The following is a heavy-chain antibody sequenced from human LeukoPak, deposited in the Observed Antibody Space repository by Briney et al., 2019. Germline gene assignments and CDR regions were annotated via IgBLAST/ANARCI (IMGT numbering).Heavy chain of an antibody. CDR3: ARRLMYYYDTSGYDVAFDI. Sequence: PSETLSLTCTVSGGSISNYYWSWIRQPPGKGLEGIGYIYYSGSTNYNPSLKSRVTISVDMSRTQFSLKLRSVTAANTAVYYCARRLMYYYDTSGYDVAFDIWGQGTMVTVSS. V-gene: IGHV4-59*01. CDR2: IYYSGST. CDR1: GGSISNYY. D-gene: IGHD3-22*01. J-gene: IGHJ3*02.